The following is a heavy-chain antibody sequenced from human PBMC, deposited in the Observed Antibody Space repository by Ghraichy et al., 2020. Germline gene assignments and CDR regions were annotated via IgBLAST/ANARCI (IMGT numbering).Heavy chain of an antibody. D-gene: IGHD5-18*01. Sequence: SQTLSLTCSRSGGSISSGDHYWSRMRPHPGKGLEWIGHIKYSGSTFYNPSLRSRVIMSVDTTKNQFSLRVNSVTAADTAVYYCARGRGYSYGIDYWGQGTLVTVSS. CDR1: GGSISSGDHY. CDR3: ARGRGYSYGIDY. J-gene: IGHJ4*02. V-gene: IGHV4-31*03. CDR2: IKYSGST.